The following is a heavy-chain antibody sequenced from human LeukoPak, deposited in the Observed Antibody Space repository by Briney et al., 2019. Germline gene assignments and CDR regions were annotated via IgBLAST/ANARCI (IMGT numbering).Heavy chain of an antibody. CDR1: GGSISSGGYS. J-gene: IGHJ3*02. CDR3: ARGVGGSGYTGAFDI. Sequence: SQTLSLTCAVSGGSISSGGYSWSWIRQPPGKGLEWIGYIYHSGSTYYNPSLKSRVTISVDRSKNQSSLKLSSVTAADTAVYYCARGVGGSGYTGAFDIWGQGTMVTVSS. CDR2: IYHSGST. D-gene: IGHD3-22*01. V-gene: IGHV4-30-2*01.